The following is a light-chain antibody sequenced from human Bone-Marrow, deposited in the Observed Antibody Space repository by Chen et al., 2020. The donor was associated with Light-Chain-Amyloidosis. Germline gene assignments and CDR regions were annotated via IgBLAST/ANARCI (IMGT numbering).Light chain of an antibody. Sequence: QSALTQPASVSGSPGQSITISCTGTSSDVGGYNYVSWYQQHPGKAPKLMIYDVSNRPSGVSKRFSASKSGNTASLTISGLQAEDEADYYCSSYTSSSTWVFGGGTTLTVL. CDR2: DVS. V-gene: IGLV2-14*01. CDR3: SSYTSSSTWV. J-gene: IGLJ3*02. CDR1: SSDVGGYNY.